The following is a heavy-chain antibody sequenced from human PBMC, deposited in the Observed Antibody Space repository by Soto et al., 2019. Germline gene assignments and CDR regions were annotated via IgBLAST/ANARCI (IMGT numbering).Heavy chain of an antibody. Sequence: QVQLQESGPGLVKPSQTLSLTCTVSGGSISSGGYYWSWIRQHPGKGLEWIGYIYYSGSTYYNPSLKRRVTISADTSKNQFSLKLSSVTAADTAVYYCARGGGSYYATGNFDYWGQGTLVTVSS. CDR3: ARGGGSYYATGNFDY. CDR2: IYYSGST. D-gene: IGHD1-26*01. CDR1: GGSISSGGYY. V-gene: IGHV4-31*03. J-gene: IGHJ4*02.